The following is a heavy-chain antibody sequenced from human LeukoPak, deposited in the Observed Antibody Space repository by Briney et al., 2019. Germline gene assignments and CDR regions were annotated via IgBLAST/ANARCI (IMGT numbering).Heavy chain of an antibody. J-gene: IGHJ6*03. CDR2: ISAYNGNT. D-gene: IGHD2-2*01. Sequence: ASVKVSCKASGYTFTSYCISWVRQAPGQGLEWMGLISAYNGNTNYAQKLQGRVTMTTDTSTSTAYMELRSLRSDDTAVYYCARGPNDIVVVPAAKYYYYYYMDVWGKGTTVTISS. CDR3: ARGPNDIVVVPAAKYYYYYYMDV. CDR1: GYTFTSYC. V-gene: IGHV1-18*01.